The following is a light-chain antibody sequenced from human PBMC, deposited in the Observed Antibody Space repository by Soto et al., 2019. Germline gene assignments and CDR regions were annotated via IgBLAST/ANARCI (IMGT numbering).Light chain of an antibody. V-gene: IGKV1-12*01. CDR2: AAS. CDR1: QSIGGF. CDR3: QQANSFPPT. Sequence: DIQMTHSPSSLSVSVGDRVTITFRASQSIGGFLNWYQQKLGKAPKLLIYAASSLQSGVPSRFSGSGSGTDFTLTISSLQPEDFATYYCQQANSFPPTFGQGTRLEI. J-gene: IGKJ5*01.